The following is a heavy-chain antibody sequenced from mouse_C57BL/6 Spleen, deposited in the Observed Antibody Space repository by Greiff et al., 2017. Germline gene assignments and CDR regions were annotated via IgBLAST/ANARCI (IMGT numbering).Heavy chain of an antibody. CDR2: IDPEDGET. J-gene: IGHJ4*01. CDR3: SSWGNWEENYAMDY. CDR1: GFNINDYY. V-gene: IGHV14-2*01. Sequence: VQLQQPGAELVKPGASVKLSCTASGFNINDYYMHWVKQRTEQGLEWIGRIDPEDGETKYSPKFQGKATITADTSSNTAYLQLSSLTSGDTAVYYGSSWGNWEENYAMDYWGQGTSVTVSS. D-gene: IGHD4-1*01.